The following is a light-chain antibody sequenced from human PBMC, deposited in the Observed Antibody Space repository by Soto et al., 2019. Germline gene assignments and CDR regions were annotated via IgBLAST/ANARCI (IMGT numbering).Light chain of an antibody. CDR1: QSISSW. CDR3: QQYNDSFRYT. Sequence: DIQMTQSPSTLSASVGDRVTITCRASQSISSWLAWYQQKPGTAPKLLIYEASTLVTGVPSRFSGSRSVTEFTLTVSSLQPDDFASYYCQQYNDSFRYTFGQGTKLEIK. CDR2: EAS. V-gene: IGKV1-5*03. J-gene: IGKJ2*01.